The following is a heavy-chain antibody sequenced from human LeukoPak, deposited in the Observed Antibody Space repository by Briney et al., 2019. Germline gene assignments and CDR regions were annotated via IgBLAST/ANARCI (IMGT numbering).Heavy chain of an antibody. J-gene: IGHJ5*02. CDR1: VGPLSIYA. CDR2: IYACGSA. D-gene: IGHD6-19*01. CDR3: ARLTTTPVPGRTGNWFDP. Sequence: PSETLSLTCTLSVGPLSIYAGSWIRQPAGKGVVWIGRIYACGSANYNPSLKRRVTMSVDTSKNQFSLKLSSVTGADTAVYYCARLTTTPVPGRTGNWFDPWGQGTLVTVSS. V-gene: IGHV4-4*07.